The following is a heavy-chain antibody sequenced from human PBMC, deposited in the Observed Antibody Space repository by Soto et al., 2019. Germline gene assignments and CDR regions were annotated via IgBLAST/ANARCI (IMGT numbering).Heavy chain of an antibody. CDR2: IYHSEST. CDR1: GVSISSGGYS. D-gene: IGHD3-3*01. V-gene: IGHV4-30-2*03. CDR3: ATITIFGVVPNYFDY. Sequence: SETLSLTSAVSGVSISSGGYSWSWIRQPPGKGLEWIGYIYHSESTYYNPSLKSRVIISVDTSKNQFSLKLSSVTAADTAVYYCATITIFGVVPNYFDYWGQGTLVTVSS. J-gene: IGHJ4*02.